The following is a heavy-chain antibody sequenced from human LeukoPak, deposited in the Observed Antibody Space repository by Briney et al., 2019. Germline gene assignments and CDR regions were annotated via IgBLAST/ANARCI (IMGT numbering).Heavy chain of an antibody. Sequence: GGSLRLSCAASGFTFSSYAMHWVRQAPGKGLEWVAVISYDGSNKYYADSVKGRFTISRDNSKNTLYLQMNSLRAEDTAVYYCARDAKSSYYYDSSGYYSCLRYWGQGTLVTVSS. CDR2: ISYDGSNK. D-gene: IGHD3-22*01. CDR3: ARDAKSSYYYDSSGYYSCLRY. J-gene: IGHJ4*02. V-gene: IGHV3-30-3*01. CDR1: GFTFSSYA.